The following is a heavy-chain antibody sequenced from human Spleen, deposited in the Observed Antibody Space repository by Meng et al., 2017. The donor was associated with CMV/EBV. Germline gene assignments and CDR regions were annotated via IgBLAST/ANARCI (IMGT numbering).Heavy chain of an antibody. CDR2: IYHSESP. V-gene: IGHV4-4*02. J-gene: IGHJ4*02. CDR1: ACSISSRAC. Sequence: SACSISSRACFRWVPQPPGQWLEWIGDIYHSESPPYNPSLRSRVTISLDKSKNQFSLKLRSVTAADAAVYYCARWMWDTTGYYQNYWGQGTLVTVSS. D-gene: IGHD3-22*01. CDR3: ARWMWDTTGYYQNY.